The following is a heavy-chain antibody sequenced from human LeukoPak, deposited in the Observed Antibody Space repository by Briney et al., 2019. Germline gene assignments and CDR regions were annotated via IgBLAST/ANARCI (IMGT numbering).Heavy chain of an antibody. J-gene: IGHJ4*02. CDR2: ISYDGSNK. Sequence: GRSLRLSCAASGFTFSSYGMHWVRQAPGKGLEWVAVISYDGSNKYYADSVKGRFTISRDNSKNTLYLQMNSLRAEDTAVYYCARGLPPFPTLMVRGVTRRGNFDYWGQGTLVTVSS. CDR3: ARGLPPFPTLMVRGVTRRGNFDY. V-gene: IGHV3-30*03. D-gene: IGHD3-10*01. CDR1: GFTFSSYG.